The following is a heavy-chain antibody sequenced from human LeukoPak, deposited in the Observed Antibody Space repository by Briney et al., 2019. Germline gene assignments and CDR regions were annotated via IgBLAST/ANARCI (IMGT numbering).Heavy chain of an antibody. D-gene: IGHD2-15*01. CDR2: INHSGST. J-gene: IGHJ3*02. Sequence: SETLSLTCAVYGGSFSGYYWSWIRQPPGKGLEWIGEINHSGSTNYNPSLKSRVTISVDTSKNQFSLKLNSVTAADTAVYYCARDQGLVVAAFGFDIWGQGTMVTVSS. CDR1: GGSFSGYY. V-gene: IGHV4-34*01. CDR3: ARDQGLVVAAFGFDI.